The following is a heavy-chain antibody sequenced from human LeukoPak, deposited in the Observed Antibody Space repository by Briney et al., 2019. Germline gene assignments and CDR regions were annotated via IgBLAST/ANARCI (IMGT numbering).Heavy chain of an antibody. CDR2: ISSSSSYI. CDR3: ARSMVRGVILFDY. CDR1: GFTFSSYS. Sequence: GGSLRLSCAASGFTFSSYSMNWVRQAPGKGLEWVSSISSSSSYIYYADSVKGRFTISRDNAKNSLYLQMNSLRAEDTAVYHCARSMVRGVILFDYWGQGTLVTASS. V-gene: IGHV3-21*01. J-gene: IGHJ4*02. D-gene: IGHD3-10*01.